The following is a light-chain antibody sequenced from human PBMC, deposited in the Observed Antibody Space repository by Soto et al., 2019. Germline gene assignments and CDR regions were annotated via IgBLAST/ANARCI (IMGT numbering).Light chain of an antibody. CDR1: QSVSSSY. CDR2: GAS. Sequence: EIVLTQSPGTLSLSPGERATLSCRASQSVSSSYLAWYQQKPGQAPRLLIYGASSRATGIPDRFSGSGSWTDFILTISRLEPEDFAVYYCQQYGSTPWTFGQGTKVEIK. V-gene: IGKV3-20*01. CDR3: QQYGSTPWT. J-gene: IGKJ1*01.